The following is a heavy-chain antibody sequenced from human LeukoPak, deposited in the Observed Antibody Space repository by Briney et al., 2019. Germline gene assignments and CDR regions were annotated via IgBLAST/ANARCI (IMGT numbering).Heavy chain of an antibody. J-gene: IGHJ3*02. V-gene: IGHV4-34*01. CDR3: ARVSRLYDSSGDAFDI. Sequence: SETLSLTCAVYGGSLSGYYWSWIRQPPGKGLEWIGEINHSGSTNYNPSLKSRVTISVDTSKNQFSLKLSSVTAADTAVYYCARVSRLYDSSGDAFDIWGQGTMVTVSS. CDR2: INHSGST. D-gene: IGHD3-22*01. CDR1: GGSLSGYY.